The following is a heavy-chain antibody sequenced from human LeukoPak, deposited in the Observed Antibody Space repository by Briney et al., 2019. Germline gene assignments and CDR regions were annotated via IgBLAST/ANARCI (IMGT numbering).Heavy chain of an antibody. V-gene: IGHV3-66*04. CDR1: GFTVSSNY. J-gene: IGHJ3*02. CDR3: AKQCGGSDWFDAFDI. Sequence: GGSLRLSCAASGFTVSSNYMNRVRQAPGKGLEWVSVIYSGGTTYYADSVKGRVTISRDNSKSTLYLQMNSLRAEDTAVYYCAKQCGGSDWFDAFDIWGQGTMVTVSS. CDR2: IYSGGTT. D-gene: IGHD6-19*01.